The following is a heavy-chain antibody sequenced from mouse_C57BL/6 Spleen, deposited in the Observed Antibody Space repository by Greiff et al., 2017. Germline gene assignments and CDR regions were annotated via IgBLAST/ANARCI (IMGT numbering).Heavy chain of an antibody. V-gene: IGHV1-54*01. CDR1: GYAFTNYL. D-gene: IGHD1-1*01. CDR2: IIPGGGGT. J-gene: IGHJ3*01. Sequence: QVQLQQSGAELVRPGTSVKVSCKASGYAFTNYLIEWVKQRPGQGLEWIGVIIPGGGGTTYNEKFKGKATLTADKSSSTAYMQLSILTSGDSAVYFCAVLYGSSYGFAYWGQGTLVTVSA. CDR3: AVLYGSSYGFAY.